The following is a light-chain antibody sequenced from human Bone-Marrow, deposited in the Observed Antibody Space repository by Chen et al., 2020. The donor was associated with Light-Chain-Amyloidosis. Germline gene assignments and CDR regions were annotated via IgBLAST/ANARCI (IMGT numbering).Light chain of an antibody. CDR2: DSS. CDR3: QQYGTSPET. V-gene: IGKV3-20*01. Sequence: EIVLTQSPDILSLSPGEKATFSCRASRSVSSSLAWYQHKPGQPPRLLIYDSSTRATGISARFSGSGSGTDFTLTISRLEPEDFALYFCQQYGTSPETLGQGTEVEIK. J-gene: IGKJ1*01. CDR1: RSVSSS.